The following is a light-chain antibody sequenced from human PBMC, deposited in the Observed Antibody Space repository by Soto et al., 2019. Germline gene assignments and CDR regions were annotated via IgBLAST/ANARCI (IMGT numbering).Light chain of an antibody. V-gene: IGLV2-14*01. J-gene: IGLJ3*02. CDR1: SSDVGGYDY. CDR3: SSYTSISSWV. Sequence: QSALTQPASVSGSPGQSITISCTGSSSDVGGYDYVSWYQQHPGKAPKLMIYEVNNRPSGVSNRFSGSKSGNTASLTISGLQAEDDADYYCSSYTSISSWVFGGGTKLPS. CDR2: EVN.